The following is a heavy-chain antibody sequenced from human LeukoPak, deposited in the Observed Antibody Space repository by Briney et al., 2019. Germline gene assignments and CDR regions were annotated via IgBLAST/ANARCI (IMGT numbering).Heavy chain of an antibody. J-gene: IGHJ6*02. Sequence: ASVKVSCKASGYTFTGYYMHWVRQAPGQRLEWMGWINPNSGGTNYAQKFQGRVTMTRDTSISTAYMELSRLRSDDTAVYYRARVVVPAAPLPGMDVWGQGTTVTVSS. CDR1: GYTFTGYY. D-gene: IGHD2-2*01. V-gene: IGHV1-2*02. CDR3: ARVVVPAAPLPGMDV. CDR2: INPNSGGT.